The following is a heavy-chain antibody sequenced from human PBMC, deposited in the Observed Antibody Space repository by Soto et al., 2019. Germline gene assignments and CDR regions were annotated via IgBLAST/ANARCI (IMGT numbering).Heavy chain of an antibody. CDR3: AKDNAGPFHL. CDR1: GFTVSSYQ. D-gene: IGHD2-8*01. Sequence: EVQLVESGGGLIQPGGSLRLSCAASGFTVSSYQLNWVRQSPGKGLEWVSIIDSAGMIYYADSVKGRFTISRDNLKNTLNLQRNSRRDEDTAVYYCAKDNAGPFHLWCQGTLVTVSS. J-gene: IGHJ1*01. CDR2: IDSAGMI. V-gene: IGHV3-53*01.